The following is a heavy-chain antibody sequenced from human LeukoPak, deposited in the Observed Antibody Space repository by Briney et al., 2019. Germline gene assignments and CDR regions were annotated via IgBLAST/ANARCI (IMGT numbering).Heavy chain of an antibody. V-gene: IGHV4-59*11. D-gene: IGHD3-9*01. CDR2: ISYSGST. Sequence: SSETLSLTCTVSGGSITSHYWSWIRQSPGKGLEWIGYISYSGSTIYSPSLMSRVTISVDTSKNQLSLKLRSVTAADTALCYCASDSAMRYWGQGTLVTVSS. J-gene: IGHJ4*02. CDR3: ASDSAMRY. CDR1: GGSITSHY.